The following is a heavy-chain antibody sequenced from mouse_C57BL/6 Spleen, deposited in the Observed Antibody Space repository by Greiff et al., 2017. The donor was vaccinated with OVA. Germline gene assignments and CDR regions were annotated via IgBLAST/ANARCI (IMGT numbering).Heavy chain of an antibody. CDR1: GYTFTSYW. V-gene: IGHV1-55*01. CDR2: IYPGSGST. J-gene: IGHJ4*01. CDR3: ARQLRPHYYAMDY. D-gene: IGHD3-2*02. Sequence: QVQLQQSGAELVKPGASVKMSCKASGYTFTSYWITWVKQRPGQGLEWIGDIYPGSGSTNYNEKFKSKATLTVDTSSSTAYMQLSSLTSEDSAVYYCARQLRPHYYAMDYWGQGTSVTVSS.